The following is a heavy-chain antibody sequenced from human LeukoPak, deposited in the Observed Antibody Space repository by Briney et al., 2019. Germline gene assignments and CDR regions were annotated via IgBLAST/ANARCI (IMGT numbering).Heavy chain of an antibody. CDR2: INHSGST. J-gene: IGHJ4*02. D-gene: IGHD3-10*01. CDR1: GGSFSGCY. CDR3: ARGRSHYGSGSYFFDY. V-gene: IGHV4-34*01. Sequence: SETLSLTCAVYGGSFSGCYWSWIRQPPGKGLEWIGEINHSGSTNYNPSLKSRVTISVDTSKNQFSLKLSSVTAADTAVYYCARGRSHYGSGSYFFDYWGQGTLVTVSS.